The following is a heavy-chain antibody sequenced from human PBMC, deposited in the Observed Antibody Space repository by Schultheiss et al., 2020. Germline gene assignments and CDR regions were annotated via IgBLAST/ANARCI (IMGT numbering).Heavy chain of an antibody. CDR3: ARGRLGSSSSWGKGSGAFDI. D-gene: IGHD6-13*01. CDR2: ISSSSSYI. CDR1: GFTFSSYS. Sequence: GGSLRLSCAASGFTFSSYSMNWVRQAPGKGLEWVSSISSSSSYIYYADSVKGRFTISRDNAKNSLYLQMNSLRAEDTAVYYCARGRLGSSSSWGKGSGAFDIWGQGTMVTVSS. V-gene: IGHV3-21*01. J-gene: IGHJ3*02.